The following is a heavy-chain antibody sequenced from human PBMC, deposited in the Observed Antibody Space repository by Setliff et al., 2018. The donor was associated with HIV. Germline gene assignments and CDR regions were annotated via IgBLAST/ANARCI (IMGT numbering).Heavy chain of an antibody. V-gene: IGHV5-51*01. CDR1: GYNFSNYW. D-gene: IGHD3-10*01. CDR3: ARLPGGSVYYVDY. CDR2: INPADSDT. Sequence: GESLKISCKGSGYNFSNYWIGWVRQMPGKGLEWLGIINPADSDTRYSPSFQGQVTFSADKSINTAYLQWSGLKASSTAIYYCARLPGGSVYYVDYWGQGTLVTVSS. J-gene: IGHJ4*02.